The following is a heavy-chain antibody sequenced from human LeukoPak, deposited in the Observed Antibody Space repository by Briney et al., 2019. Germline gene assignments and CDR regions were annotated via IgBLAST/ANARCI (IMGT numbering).Heavy chain of an antibody. CDR3: ARDRIPLLRYFDWLLDY. CDR2: IIPIFGTA. CDR1: GGTFSSYA. Sequence: SVKVSCKASGGTFSSYAISWVRQAPGHGLEWMGRIIPIFGTANYAQKFQGRVTITTDESTSTAYMELSSLRSEDTAVYYCARDRIPLLRYFDWLLDYWGQGTLVTVSS. D-gene: IGHD3-9*01. J-gene: IGHJ4*02. V-gene: IGHV1-69*05.